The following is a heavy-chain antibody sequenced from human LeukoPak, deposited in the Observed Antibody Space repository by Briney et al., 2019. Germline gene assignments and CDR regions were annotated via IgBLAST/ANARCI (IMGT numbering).Heavy chain of an antibody. D-gene: IGHD2-15*01. CDR1: GGSFSGYY. J-gene: IGHJ4*02. Sequence: SETLSLTCAVCGGSFSGYYWSWIRQPPGKGLEWIGEINHSGSTNYNPSFKSRVSISVDTSKNQFSLKLSSVTAADTAVYYCAASRSRRTGRYCSGGSCYSGVYFDYWGQGTLVTVSS. V-gene: IGHV4-34*01. CDR2: INHSGST. CDR3: AASRSRRTGRYCSGGSCYSGVYFDY.